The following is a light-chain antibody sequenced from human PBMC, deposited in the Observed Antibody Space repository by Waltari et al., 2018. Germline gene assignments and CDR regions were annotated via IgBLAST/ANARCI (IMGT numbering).Light chain of an antibody. CDR1: SSDVGGYDH. CDR3: CSYAGTNNLGV. J-gene: IGLJ3*02. V-gene: IGLV2-8*01. CDR2: EVT. Sequence: QSALTQPPSASGSPGQSVTISCTGTSSDVGGYDHVSWYQQHPGKAPKLMVYEVTKRPSGVPARFSGSQSGNTASMTVSGLQAEDEADYYCCSYAGTNNLGVFGGGTKLTVL.